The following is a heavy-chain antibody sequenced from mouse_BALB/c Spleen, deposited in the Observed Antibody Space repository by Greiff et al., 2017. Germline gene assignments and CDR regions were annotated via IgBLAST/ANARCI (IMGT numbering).Heavy chain of an antibody. J-gene: IGHJ2*01. CDR1: GFTFSNYW. Sequence: EVKLQESGGGLVQPGGSMKLSCVASGFTFSNYWMNWVRQSPEKGLEWVAEIRLKSNNYATHYAESVKGRFTISRDDSKSSVYLQMNNLRAEDTGIYYCTRPLYDYGFDYWGQGTTLTVSS. V-gene: IGHV6-6*02. CDR2: IRLKSNNYAT. D-gene: IGHD2-4*01. CDR3: TRPLYDYGFDY.